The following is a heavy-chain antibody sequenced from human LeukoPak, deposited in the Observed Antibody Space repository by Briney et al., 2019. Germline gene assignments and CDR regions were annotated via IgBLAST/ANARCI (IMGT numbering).Heavy chain of an antibody. CDR1: GYTFTGYY. D-gene: IGHD2-2*01. CDR2: INPNSGGT. V-gene: IGHV1-2*02. J-gene: IGHJ6*02. CDR3: ASSAYCSSTSCYQDEYGMDV. Sequence: ASVKVSCKASGYTFTGYYMHWVRQAPGQGLERMGWINPNSGGTNYAQKFQGRVTMTRDTSISTAYMELSRLRSDDTAVYYCASSAYCSSTSCYQDEYGMDVWGQGTTVTVSS.